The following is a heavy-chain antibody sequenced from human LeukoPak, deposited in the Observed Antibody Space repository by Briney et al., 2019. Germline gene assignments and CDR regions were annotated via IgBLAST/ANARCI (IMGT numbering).Heavy chain of an antibody. Sequence: GGSLRLSCAASGFTFSDYYMSWIRQAPGKGLEWVSYISSSSSYTNSADSVKGRFTISRDNAKNSLYLQMNSLRAEDTAVCYCARDEGYCSGGSCYSNYWGQGTLVTVSS. CDR2: ISSSSSYT. V-gene: IGHV3-11*06. J-gene: IGHJ4*02. CDR1: GFTFSDYY. D-gene: IGHD2-15*01. CDR3: ARDEGYCSGGSCYSNY.